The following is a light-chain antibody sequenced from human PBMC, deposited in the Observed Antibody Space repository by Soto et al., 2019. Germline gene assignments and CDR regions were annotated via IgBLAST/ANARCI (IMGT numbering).Light chain of an antibody. J-gene: IGKJ1*01. Sequence: EIVLTQSPTTLSLSPGERATLSCRASQSVSNYLAWYQQKPGQAPRLLIYDASNRAPGIPARFSGSGSGTDFTLTISNLEPEDFAVYYCQQRSNWPTFGQGTKVEI. CDR1: QSVSNY. CDR3: QQRSNWPT. CDR2: DAS. V-gene: IGKV3-11*01.